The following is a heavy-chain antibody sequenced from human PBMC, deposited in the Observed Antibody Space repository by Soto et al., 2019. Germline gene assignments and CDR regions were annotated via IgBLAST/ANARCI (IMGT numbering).Heavy chain of an antibody. V-gene: IGHV1-18*01. D-gene: IGHD3-22*01. CDR2: ISAYNGNT. J-gene: IGHJ4*02. Sequence: QGLEWMGWISAYNGNTNYAQKXXGRVTMTTDTSTSTAYMKLRSLRSDDTAVYYCARGTPSYDSSGYSDYWGQGTLVTAPQ. CDR3: ARGTPSYDSSGYSDY.